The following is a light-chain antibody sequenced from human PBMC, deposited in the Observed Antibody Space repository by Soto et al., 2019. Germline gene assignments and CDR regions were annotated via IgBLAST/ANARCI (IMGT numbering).Light chain of an antibody. J-gene: IGLJ2*01. V-gene: IGLV2-8*01. CDR2: EVN. Sequence: QSALTQPPSASGSPGQSVTISCTGTSSDVGAYNYVSWYQQHPGKAPKLMIYEVNKRPSGVPDRFSGSKSGNTASLTVSVLQAEDEADYYCSSYAGSKNFVVFGGGTKLTVL. CDR1: SSDVGAYNY. CDR3: SSYAGSKNFVV.